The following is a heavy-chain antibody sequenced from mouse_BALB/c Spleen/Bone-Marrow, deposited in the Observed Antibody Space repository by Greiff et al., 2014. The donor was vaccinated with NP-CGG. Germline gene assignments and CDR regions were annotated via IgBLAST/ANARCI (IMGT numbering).Heavy chain of an antibody. CDR1: GFNIKDTY. CDR2: IDPANGNT. D-gene: IGHD3-2*01. V-gene: IGHV14-3*02. CDR3: ATDSSGYLDY. J-gene: IGHJ2*01. Sequence: EVHLVESGAELVKPGASVKLSCTASGFNIKDTYMHWVEQRPEQGLEWIGRIDPANGNTKYDPKFQGKATITADTSSNTAYLQLSSLTSEDTAVYYCATDSSGYLDYWGQGTTLTVSS.